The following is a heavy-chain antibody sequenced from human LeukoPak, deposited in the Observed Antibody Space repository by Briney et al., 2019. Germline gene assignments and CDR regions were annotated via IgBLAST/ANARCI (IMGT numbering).Heavy chain of an antibody. CDR2: ISGSGGST. D-gene: IGHD5-24*01. CDR3: AKDSGRWLQFNAFDI. J-gene: IGHJ3*02. Sequence: ISGSGGSTYHADSVKGRFTISRDNSKNTLYLQMYSLRAEDTAVYYCAKDSGRWLQFNAFDIWGQGTMVTVSS. V-gene: IGHV3-23*01.